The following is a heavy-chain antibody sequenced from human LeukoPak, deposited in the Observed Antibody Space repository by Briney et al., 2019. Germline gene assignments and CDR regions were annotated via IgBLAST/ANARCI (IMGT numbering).Heavy chain of an antibody. CDR3: ARVDCGGDCCFDY. J-gene: IGHJ4*02. D-gene: IGHD2-21*02. V-gene: IGHV4-38-2*02. CDR1: SYSISSGYY. CDR2: IYHSGST. Sequence: SETLSLTCTVSSYSISSGYYWGWIRQPPGKGLEWIGSIYHSGSTYYNPSLKSRVTISVDTSKNQFSLKLSSVTAADTAVYYCARVDCGGDCCFDYWGQGTLVTVSS.